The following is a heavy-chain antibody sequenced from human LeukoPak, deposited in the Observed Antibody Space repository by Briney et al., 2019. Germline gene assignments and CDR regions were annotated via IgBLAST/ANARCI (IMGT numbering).Heavy chain of an antibody. D-gene: IGHD3-16*01. CDR1: GFTFDDYG. Sequence: PGGSLRLSCAASGFTFDDYGMSWVRQAPGKGLEWVSGINWNGGSTGYADSVKGRFTISRDNAKNSLYLQMNSLRAEDTALYYCARDRMITFGGVPTDYWGQGTLVTVSS. CDR2: INWNGGST. CDR3: ARDRMITFGGVPTDY. V-gene: IGHV3-20*04. J-gene: IGHJ4*02.